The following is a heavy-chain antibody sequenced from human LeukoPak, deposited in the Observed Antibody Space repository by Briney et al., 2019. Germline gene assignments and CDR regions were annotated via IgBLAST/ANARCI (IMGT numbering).Heavy chain of an antibody. CDR2: IYTSGST. CDR1: GGSISSYY. D-gene: IGHD3-10*01. V-gene: IGHV4-4*07. Sequence: PSETLSLTCTVAGGSISSYYWSWIRQPAGKGLEWIGRIYTSGSTNYNPSLKSRVTMSVDTSKNQFSLKLSSVTAADTAVYYCARDEGSGSYYGFSDIWGQGTMVTLSS. J-gene: IGHJ3*02. CDR3: ARDEGSGSYYGFSDI.